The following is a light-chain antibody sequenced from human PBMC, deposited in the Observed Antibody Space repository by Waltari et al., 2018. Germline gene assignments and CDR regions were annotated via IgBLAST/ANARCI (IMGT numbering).Light chain of an antibody. CDR1: KSISNF. Sequence: DIQMTQSPSSLSASVGDRVTITCRASKSISNFLNWYQQKPGKAPKLLIYAASSLQSGVPSRFSGSGSGTDFTLTISSLQPEDFATYYCQQSYNTPLTFGGGTKVEIK. CDR3: QQSYNTPLT. J-gene: IGKJ4*01. V-gene: IGKV1-39*01. CDR2: AAS.